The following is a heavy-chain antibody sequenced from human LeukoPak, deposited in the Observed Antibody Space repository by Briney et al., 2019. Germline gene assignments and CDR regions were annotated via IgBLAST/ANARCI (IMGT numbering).Heavy chain of an antibody. Sequence: ASMKVSCKASGGTFSSYAISWVRQAPGQGLEWMGGIIPIFGTANYAQEFQGRVTITADESTSTAYMELSSLRSEDTAVYYCARSRLENYFDYWGQGTLVTVSS. D-gene: IGHD6-19*01. CDR2: IIPIFGTA. J-gene: IGHJ4*02. CDR3: ARSRLENYFDY. V-gene: IGHV1-69*13. CDR1: GGTFSSYA.